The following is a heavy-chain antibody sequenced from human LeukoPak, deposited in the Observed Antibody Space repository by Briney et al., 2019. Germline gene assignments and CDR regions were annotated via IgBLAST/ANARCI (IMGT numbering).Heavy chain of an antibody. Sequence: SQTLSLTCAISGDSVSSNSAAWNWIRQSPSRGLEWLGRTYYRSKWSNDYAVSVRSRITITPDTSKNQFSLQLNDVTPADAAVYYCVRSRGGDFDHWGQGTLVTVSS. CDR2: TYYRSKWSN. D-gene: IGHD3-16*01. V-gene: IGHV6-1*01. CDR1: GDSVSSNSAA. CDR3: VRSRGGDFDH. J-gene: IGHJ4*02.